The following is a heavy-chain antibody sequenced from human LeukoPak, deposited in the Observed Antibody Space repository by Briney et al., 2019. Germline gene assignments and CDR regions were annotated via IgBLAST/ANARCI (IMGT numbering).Heavy chain of an antibody. D-gene: IGHD6-19*01. Sequence: GGSLRLSCAASGFTFSSYFWMHWVRQAPGKGLVWVSRIKNDGSSSTYADSVKGRFTISRDNSKNTLYLQMNSLRAEDTAVYYCAKESIAVAGTFFGHWGQGTLVTVSS. CDR2: IKNDGSSS. V-gene: IGHV3-74*01. J-gene: IGHJ4*02. CDR1: GFTFSSYFW. CDR3: AKESIAVAGTFFGH.